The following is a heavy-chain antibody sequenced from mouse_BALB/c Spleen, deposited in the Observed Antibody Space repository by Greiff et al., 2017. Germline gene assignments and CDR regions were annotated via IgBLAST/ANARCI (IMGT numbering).Heavy chain of an antibody. CDR1: GFSLTSYG. CDR2: IWSGGST. V-gene: IGHV2-2*02. J-gene: IGHJ4*01. Sequence: VQLQESGPGLVQPSQSLSITCTVSGFSLTSYGVHWVRQSPGKGLEWLGVIWSGGSTDYNAAFISRLSISKDNSKSQVFFKMNSLQANDTAIYYCARMDQRNAMDYWGQGTSVPASS. CDR3: ARMDQRNAMDY.